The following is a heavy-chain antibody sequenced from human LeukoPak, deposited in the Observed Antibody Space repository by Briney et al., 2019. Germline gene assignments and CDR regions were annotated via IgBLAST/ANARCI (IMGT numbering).Heavy chain of an antibody. CDR2: INPNSGGT. D-gene: IGHD5-24*01. Sequence: ASVKVSCKASGYTFTGYYMHWVRQAPGQGLEWMGWINPNSGGTNYAQKFQGWVTMTRDTSISTAYMELSRLRSDDTAVYYCAREGTVEMATIESWGQGTLVTVSS. CDR1: GYTFTGYY. V-gene: IGHV1-2*04. J-gene: IGHJ4*02. CDR3: AREGTVEMATIES.